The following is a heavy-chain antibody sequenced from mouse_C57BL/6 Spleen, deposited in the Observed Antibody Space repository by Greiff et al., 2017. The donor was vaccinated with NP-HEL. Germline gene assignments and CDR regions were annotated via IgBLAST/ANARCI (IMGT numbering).Heavy chain of an antibody. CDR1: GFTFSSYA. Sequence: EVKLVESGGGLVKPGGSLKLSCAASGFTFSSYAMSWVRQTPEKRLEWVATISDGGSYTYYPDNVKGRFTISRDIAKNNLYLQMSHLKSEDTAMYYCARGGPFAYWGQGTLVTVSA. V-gene: IGHV5-4*03. CDR3: ARGGPFAY. J-gene: IGHJ3*01. CDR2: ISDGGSYT.